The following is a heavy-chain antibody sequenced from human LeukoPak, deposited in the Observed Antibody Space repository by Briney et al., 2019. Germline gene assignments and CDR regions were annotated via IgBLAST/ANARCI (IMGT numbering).Heavy chain of an antibody. Sequence: SETLSLTCAVYGGSFSGYYWSWIRQPPGKGLEWIGEINHSGSTNYNPSLKSRVTISVDTSKNKSSLKLSSVTAADTAVYYCARTPSAATRYYYYYGMDVWGKGTTVTVSS. D-gene: IGHD2-15*01. CDR2: INHSGST. CDR3: ARTPSAATRYYYYYGMDV. CDR1: GGSFSGYY. V-gene: IGHV4-34*01. J-gene: IGHJ6*04.